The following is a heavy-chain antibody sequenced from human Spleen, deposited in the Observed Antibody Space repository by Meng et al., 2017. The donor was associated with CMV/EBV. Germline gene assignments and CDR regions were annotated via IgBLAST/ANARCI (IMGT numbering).Heavy chain of an antibody. Sequence: SVKVSCKASGGTFSSYVINWVRQAPGQGLEWMGGIIAISGPADYAQKFEGRLTISTDESMTTVYMELSSLRSEDTAKYYCSRDSLVGERNFDYWGQGTLVTVSS. CDR3: SRDSLVGERNFDY. V-gene: IGHV1-69*05. J-gene: IGHJ4*02. CDR1: GGTFSSYV. D-gene: IGHD1-26*01. CDR2: IIAISGPA.